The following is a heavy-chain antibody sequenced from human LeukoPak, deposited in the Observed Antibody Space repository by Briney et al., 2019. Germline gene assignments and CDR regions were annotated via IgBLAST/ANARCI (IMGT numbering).Heavy chain of an antibody. V-gene: IGHV3-74*01. J-gene: IGHJ5*01. CDR1: GFTVSSKY. CDR3: ARPPDILTGKNWFDS. Sequence: GGSLRLSCTASGFTVSSKYMSWVRQAPGKGLVWVSRINSDGSKTDYADSVKGRFTVSRDNTKNTMYLQMNSLRVEDTAVYYCARPPDILTGKNWFDSWGQGTLVTVSS. D-gene: IGHD3-9*01. CDR2: INSDGSKT.